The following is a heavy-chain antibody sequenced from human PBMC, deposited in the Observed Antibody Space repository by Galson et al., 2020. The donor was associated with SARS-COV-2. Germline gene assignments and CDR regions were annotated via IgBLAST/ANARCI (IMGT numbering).Heavy chain of an antibody. D-gene: IGHD3-16*01. V-gene: IGHV4-34*01. J-gene: IGHJ4*02. Sequence: SQASETLSLTCAVYGGSFSGYYWSWIRQPPGKGLEWIGEINHSGSTNYNPSLKSRVTISVDTSKNQFSLKLSSVTAADTAVYYCARGGLRFGARPNTNDYWGQGTLVTVSS. CDR1: GGSFSGYY. CDR3: ARGGLRFGARPNTNDY. CDR2: INHSGST.